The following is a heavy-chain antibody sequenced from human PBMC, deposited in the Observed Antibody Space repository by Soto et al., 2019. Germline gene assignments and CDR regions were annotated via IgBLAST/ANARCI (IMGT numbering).Heavy chain of an antibody. CDR3: ARTLDYGGSAGTNWFDP. D-gene: IGHD2-15*01. CDR2: IYHRGTS. CDR1: GGSISSGAYS. Sequence: SETLSVTCTVSGGSISSGAYSWSWIRLPPGKRLEWIGYIYHRGTSHYNPSLKSRDTMSVDRSKNQFSLNLRSVTAADTAVYYCARTLDYGGSAGTNWFDPWGQGTLVTVSS. J-gene: IGHJ5*02. V-gene: IGHV4-30-2*01.